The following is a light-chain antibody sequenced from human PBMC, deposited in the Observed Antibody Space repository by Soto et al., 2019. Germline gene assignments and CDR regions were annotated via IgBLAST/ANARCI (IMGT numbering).Light chain of an antibody. CDR3: QHFGGTTFT. Sequence: EIVMTQSPATLSVSPGERATLCCRAIHSFSSNLAWYQQKPGQAPRLLIYGASTRATGIPDRFSGSGSGTHFTLTISRLEPGDFAVYYCQHFGGTTFTFGQWTRLEIK. V-gene: IGKV3D-15*01. J-gene: IGKJ5*01. CDR1: HSFSSN. CDR2: GAS.